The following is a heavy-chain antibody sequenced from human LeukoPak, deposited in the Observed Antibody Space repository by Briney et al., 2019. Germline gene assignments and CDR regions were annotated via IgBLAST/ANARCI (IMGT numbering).Heavy chain of an antibody. J-gene: IGHJ4*02. Sequence: SETLSLTCTVSGGSISSYYWSWIRQPAGKGLEWIGRIYTSGSTNYNPSLKSRVTMSVDTSKNQFSLKLSSVTAADTAIYYCASHYGILTGLAYFDYWGQGTRVTVSS. CDR1: GGSISSYY. CDR3: ASHYGILTGLAYFDY. D-gene: IGHD3-9*01. V-gene: IGHV4-4*07. CDR2: IYTSGST.